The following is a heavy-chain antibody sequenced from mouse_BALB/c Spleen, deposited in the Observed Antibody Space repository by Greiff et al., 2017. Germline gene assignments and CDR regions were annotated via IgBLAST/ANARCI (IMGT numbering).Heavy chain of an antibody. CDR1: GFSLTSYG. V-gene: IGHV2-9*02. CDR3: ARDGGYDYDGFAY. D-gene: IGHD2-4*01. Sequence: VKLVESGPGLVAPSQSLSITCTVSGFSLTSYGVHWVRQPPGKGLEWLGVIWAGGSTNYNSALMSRLSISKDNSKSQVFLKMNSLQTDDTAMYYCARDGGYDYDGFAYWGQGTLVTVSA. CDR2: IWAGGST. J-gene: IGHJ3*01.